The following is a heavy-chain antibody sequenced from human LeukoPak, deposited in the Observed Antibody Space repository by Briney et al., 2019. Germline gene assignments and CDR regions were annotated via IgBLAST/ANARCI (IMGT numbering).Heavy chain of an antibody. Sequence: GGSLRLSCGASGFTFSNYGMLWVRQAPGKGLDWVAFIRYDGNNKLYADSVKGRFTISRDNSKNTLYLHINSLRAEDAAVYYCVKDNPLDYWGQGTLVIVSS. V-gene: IGHV3-30*02. J-gene: IGHJ4*02. CDR3: VKDNPLDY. CDR2: IRYDGNNK. D-gene: IGHD1-14*01. CDR1: GFTFSNYG.